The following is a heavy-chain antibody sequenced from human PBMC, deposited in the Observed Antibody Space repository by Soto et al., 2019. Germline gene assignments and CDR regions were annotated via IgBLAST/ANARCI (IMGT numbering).Heavy chain of an antibody. CDR1: GGSFSGYY. Sequence: SETLSLTCAVYGGSFSGYYWTWIRQPPGKGLEWIGEINHSGSTNYNPSLKSRVTISVDTSKNQFSLKLSSVTAADTAVYYCARLKPPSWGQGTMVTVSS. V-gene: IGHV4-34*01. CDR3: ARLKPPS. CDR2: INHSGST. J-gene: IGHJ3*01.